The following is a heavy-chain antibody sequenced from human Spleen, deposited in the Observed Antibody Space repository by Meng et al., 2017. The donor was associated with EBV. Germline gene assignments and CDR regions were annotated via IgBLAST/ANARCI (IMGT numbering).Heavy chain of an antibody. D-gene: IGHD2-15*01. CDR1: GGSFSGHY. Sequence: GRLQQWGGGLLKPSETLSLTCAVYGGSFSGHYWTWIRQPPGKGLEWIGEINHSGSTNYNPSLKSRVTISVDTSKNQFSLKLSSVTAADTAVYYCARGYCSGGSCYSDYWGQGTLVTVSS. CDR3: ARGYCSGGSCYSDY. V-gene: IGHV4-34*02. CDR2: INHSGST. J-gene: IGHJ4*02.